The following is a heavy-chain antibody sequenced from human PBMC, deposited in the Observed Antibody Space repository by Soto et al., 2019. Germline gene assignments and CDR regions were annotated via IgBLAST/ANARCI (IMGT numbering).Heavy chain of an antibody. V-gene: IGHV3-74*01. Sequence: EVQLVESGGGLIQPGGSLRLSCAASGFTFRSYWMHWVRQGPGKGLAWVARISSDGSSTSYADSVKGRFTISRDNAKKTLYLPMNRLRAEDTAVYYCTLKHSSSWAYYYYYMDVWGKGTTVTVSS. CDR1: GFTFRSYW. D-gene: IGHD6-13*01. CDR3: TLKHSSSWAYYYYYMDV. J-gene: IGHJ6*03. CDR2: ISSDGSST.